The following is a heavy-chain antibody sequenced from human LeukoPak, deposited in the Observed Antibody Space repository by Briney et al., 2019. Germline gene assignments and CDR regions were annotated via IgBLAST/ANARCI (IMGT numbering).Heavy chain of an antibody. V-gene: IGHV4-34*01. CDR3: ARDRPHGGSGYFFDY. CDR1: GESFSGYY. CDR2: INHSGST. D-gene: IGHD3-22*01. Sequence: PSETLSLTCAVYGESFSGYYWSWIRQPPGKGLEWIGEINHSGSTNCNPSLKSRVTISVDTSKNQFSLKLSSVTAADTAVYYCARDRPHGGSGYFFDYWGQGTLVTVSS. J-gene: IGHJ4*02.